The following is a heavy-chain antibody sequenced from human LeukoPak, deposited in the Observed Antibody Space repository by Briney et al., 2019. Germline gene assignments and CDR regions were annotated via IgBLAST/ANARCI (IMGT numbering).Heavy chain of an antibody. CDR2: ISSSGSTT. J-gene: IGHJ4*02. CDR1: GFTFSNYE. D-gene: IGHD3-10*01. CDR3: ARVYYYTSGSRWGDYFDY. Sequence: GGSLRLSCAASGFTFSNYEMNWVRQAPGKGLEWVSYISSSGSTTYYADFVKGRFTISRDNAKNSLYLQMNSLRVEDTAVYYCARVYYYTSGSRWGDYFDYWGQGTLVTVSS. V-gene: IGHV3-48*03.